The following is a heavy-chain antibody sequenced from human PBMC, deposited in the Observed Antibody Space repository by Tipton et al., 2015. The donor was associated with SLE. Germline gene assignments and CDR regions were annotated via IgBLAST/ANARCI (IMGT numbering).Heavy chain of an antibody. D-gene: IGHD3/OR15-3a*01. CDR3: AADFWTGSPLFDY. Sequence: TLSLTCTVSGFFISRAYYWCWIQQPPGKGLEWIASIYHSGNTYYTPSLQSRVTISIDTSKNQFSLKLTSVTAADTAIYYCAADFWTGSPLFDYWGQGTLVTVSS. CDR1: GFFISRAYY. J-gene: IGHJ4*02. V-gene: IGHV4-38-2*02. CDR2: IYHSGNT.